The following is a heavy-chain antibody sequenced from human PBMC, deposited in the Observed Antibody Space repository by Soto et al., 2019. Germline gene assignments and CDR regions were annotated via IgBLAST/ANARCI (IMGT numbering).Heavy chain of an antibody. CDR2: IKQDGSGK. D-gene: IGHD6-19*01. Sequence: EVQLVESGGGLVQPGGSLRLSCAASGFTFSSYWMSWVRQAPGKGLEWVANIKQDGSGKYYVDSVKGRFTISRDNAKNSLDLQMNSLRAEVTAVSYCARVPIAVAGDAFDIWGQGTMVTVSS. CDR3: ARVPIAVAGDAFDI. CDR1: GFTFSSYW. J-gene: IGHJ3*02. V-gene: IGHV3-7*04.